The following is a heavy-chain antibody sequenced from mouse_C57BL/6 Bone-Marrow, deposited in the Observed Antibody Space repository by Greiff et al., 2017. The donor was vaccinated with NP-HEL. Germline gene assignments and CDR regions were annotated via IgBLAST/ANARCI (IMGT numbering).Heavy chain of an antibody. V-gene: IGHV1-69*01. J-gene: IGHJ4*01. D-gene: IGHD4-1*01. CDR2: IDPSDSYT. Sequence: QVQLQQPGAELVMPGASVKLSCKASGYTFTSYWMHWVKQRPGQGLEWIGEIDPSDSYTNYNQKFKGKSTLTVDKSSSTAYMQLSSLTSEDSAVYYCARRALNWDYAMDYWGQGTSVTVSS. CDR3: ARRALNWDYAMDY. CDR1: GYTFTSYW.